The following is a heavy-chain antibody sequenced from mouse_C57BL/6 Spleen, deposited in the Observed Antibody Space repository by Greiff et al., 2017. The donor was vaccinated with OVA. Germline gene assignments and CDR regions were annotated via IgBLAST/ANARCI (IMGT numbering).Heavy chain of an antibody. V-gene: IGHV1-82*01. D-gene: IGHD1-1*01. CDR1: GYAFSSSW. Sequence: QVQLQQSGPELVKPGASVKISCKASGYAFSSSWMNWVKQRPGKGLEWIGRIYPGDGDTNYNGKFKGKATLTADKSSSTAYMQLSSLTSEDSAVYFCARFITTVVEGRDYWGQGTTLTVSS. J-gene: IGHJ2*01. CDR2: IYPGDGDT. CDR3: ARFITTVVEGRDY.